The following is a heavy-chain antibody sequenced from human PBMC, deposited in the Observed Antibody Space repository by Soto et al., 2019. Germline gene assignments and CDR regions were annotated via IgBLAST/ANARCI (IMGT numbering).Heavy chain of an antibody. CDR2: ISYDGSNK. J-gene: IGHJ6*02. Sequence: GGSLRLSCAASGFTFSSDGMHWVRQAAGKGLEWVAVISYDGSNKYYADSVKGRFTISRDNSKNTLYLQMNSLRAEDTAVYYCAKDSVVGCSSTSFYGYYYYGMDVWGQWTTFTVSS. CDR1: GFTFSSDG. CDR3: AKDSVVGCSSTSFYGYYYYGMDV. D-gene: IGHD2-2*01. V-gene: IGHV3-30*18.